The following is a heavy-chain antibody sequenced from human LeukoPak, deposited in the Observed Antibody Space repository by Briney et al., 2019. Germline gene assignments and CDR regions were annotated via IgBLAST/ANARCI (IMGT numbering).Heavy chain of an antibody. V-gene: IGHV3-74*01. Sequence: GGSLRLSCAASTFTFSDYWMHWVRQAPGKGLVWVSRINSDGSGTRYADSVKGRFTISRDNAKNTLYLQMNSLTAEDTAVYYCARDLMVGSPFDSWGQGTLVSVSS. D-gene: IGHD2-8*01. CDR3: ARDLMVGSPFDS. CDR2: INSDGSGT. J-gene: IGHJ4*02. CDR1: TFTFSDYW.